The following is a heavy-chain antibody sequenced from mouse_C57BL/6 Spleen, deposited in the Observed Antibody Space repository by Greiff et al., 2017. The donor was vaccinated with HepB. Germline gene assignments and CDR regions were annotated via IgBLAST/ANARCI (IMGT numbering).Heavy chain of an antibody. CDR1: GFNIKDYY. J-gene: IGHJ3*01. V-gene: IGHV14-2*01. CDR2: IDPEDGET. CDR3: APHYGSSSAWFAY. D-gene: IGHD1-1*01. Sequence: VQLKQSGAELVKPGASVKLSCTASGFNIKDYYMHWVKQRTEQGLEWIGRIDPEDGETKYAPKFQGKATITADTSSNTAYLQLSSLTSEDTAVYYCAPHYGSSSAWFAYWGQGTLVTVSA.